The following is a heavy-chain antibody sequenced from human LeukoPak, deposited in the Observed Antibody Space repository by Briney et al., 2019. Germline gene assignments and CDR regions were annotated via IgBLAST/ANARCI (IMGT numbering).Heavy chain of an antibody. D-gene: IGHD6-13*01. Sequence: SQTLSLTCTVSGGSISSGDYYWSWIRQPPGKGLEWIGYIYYSGSTYYNPSLKSRVTISVDTSKNQFSLKLSSVTAADTAVYYCARTPTFWSIAAVHPNYYGMDVWGQGTTVTVSS. CDR2: IYYSGST. V-gene: IGHV4-30-4*01. CDR1: GGSISSGDYY. J-gene: IGHJ6*02. CDR3: ARTPTFWSIAAVHPNYYGMDV.